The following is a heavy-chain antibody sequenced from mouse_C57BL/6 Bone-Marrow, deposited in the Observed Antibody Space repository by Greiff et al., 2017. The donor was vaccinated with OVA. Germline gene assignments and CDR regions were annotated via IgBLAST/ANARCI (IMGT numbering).Heavy chain of an antibody. J-gene: IGHJ4*01. V-gene: IGHV2-2*01. CDR2: IWSGGST. CDR1: GFSLTSYG. D-gene: IGHD1-1*01. CDR3: ARKTITTVVEDAMDY. Sequence: VQLQQSGPGLVQPSQSLSITCTVSGFSLTSYGVHWVRQSPGQGLEWLGVIWSGGSTDYNAAFISRLSISKDNSKSQVFFKMNSLQADDTAIYYCARKTITTVVEDAMDYWGQGTSVTVSS.